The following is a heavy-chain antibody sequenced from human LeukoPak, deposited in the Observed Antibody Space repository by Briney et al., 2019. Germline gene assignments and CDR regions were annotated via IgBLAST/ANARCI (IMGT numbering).Heavy chain of an antibody. Sequence: PGGSLRLSCAASGFTFSSYAMSWVRQAPGKGLEWVSAISGSGGSTYYADSVKGRFTISRDNSKNTLYLQMNSLRAEDTAVFYCANWYSGSLEAFDIWGQGTMVTVSS. CDR3: ANWYSGSLEAFDI. D-gene: IGHD1-26*01. CDR2: ISGSGGST. J-gene: IGHJ3*02. CDR1: GFTFSSYA. V-gene: IGHV3-23*01.